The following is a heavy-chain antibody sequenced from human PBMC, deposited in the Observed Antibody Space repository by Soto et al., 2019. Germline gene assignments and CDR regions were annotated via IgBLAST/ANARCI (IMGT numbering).Heavy chain of an antibody. CDR3: ARENPPYCSSTSCYPDY. Sequence: GGSLRLSCAASGFTFSSYIMNWVRQAPGKGLEWVSYISSSSSTIYYADSVKGRFTISRDNAKNSLYLQMNSLRAEDTAVYYCARENPPYCSSTSCYPDYWGQGTLVTVSS. D-gene: IGHD2-2*01. CDR2: ISSSSSTI. CDR1: GFTFSSYI. J-gene: IGHJ4*02. V-gene: IGHV3-48*01.